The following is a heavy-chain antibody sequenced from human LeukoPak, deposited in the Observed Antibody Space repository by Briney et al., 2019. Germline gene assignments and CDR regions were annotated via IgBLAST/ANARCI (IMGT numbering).Heavy chain of an antibody. CDR3: AKVLTAAGLDL. D-gene: IGHD6-25*01. CDR1: GGSMSDSIT. J-gene: IGHJ5*02. V-gene: IGHV4/OR15-8*01. CDR2: IHDDGRT. Sequence: SETLSLTCSVSGGSMSDSITWGWVRQPPGKGLEWLANIHDDGRTAPNPSLRSRLTISQGRSKNQSSLKVSSVTAADTAFYYCAKVLTAAGLDLWGQGILVTVSS.